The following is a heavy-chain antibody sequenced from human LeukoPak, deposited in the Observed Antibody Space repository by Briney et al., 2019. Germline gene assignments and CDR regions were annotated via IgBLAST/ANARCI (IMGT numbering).Heavy chain of an antibody. V-gene: IGHV3-23*01. CDR2: ISGSGGST. Sequence: PGGSLRLSCAASGFTFDDYAMHWVRQAPGKGLEWVSGISGSGGSTYYADSVKGRFTISRDNSKNTLYLQMNSLRAEDTAVYYCAKGENRYSSSRYYFDYWGQGTLVTVSS. D-gene: IGHD6-13*01. CDR1: GFTFDDYA. J-gene: IGHJ4*02. CDR3: AKGENRYSSSRYYFDY.